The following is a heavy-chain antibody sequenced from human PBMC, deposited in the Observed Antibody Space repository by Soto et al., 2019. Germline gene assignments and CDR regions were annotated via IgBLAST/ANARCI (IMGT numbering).Heavy chain of an antibody. CDR1: GYTFTSYY. J-gene: IGHJ4*02. Sequence: ASVKVSCKASGYTFTSYYIHLVRQAPGQGLEWMRIINPSGGSTSYAQKFQGRVTMTRDTSTSTVYMELRSLRSEDTAVYYCARTIRAGSSSWYAPSAYWGQGNMVTV. CDR3: ARTIRAGSSSWYAPSAY. D-gene: IGHD6-13*01. V-gene: IGHV1-46*01. CDR2: INPSGGST.